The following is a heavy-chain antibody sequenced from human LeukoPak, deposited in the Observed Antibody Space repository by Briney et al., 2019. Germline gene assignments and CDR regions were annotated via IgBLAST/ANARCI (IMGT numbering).Heavy chain of an antibody. V-gene: IGHV1-69*13. J-gene: IGHJ4*02. CDR1: GYTFTSYA. CDR3: ARVPTSGSYLDEVDY. Sequence: ASVKVSCKASGYTFTSYAMNWVRQAPGQGLEWMGGIIPIFGTANYAQKFQGRVTITADESTSTAYMELSSLRSEDTAVYYCARVPTSGSYLDEVDYWGQGTLVTVSS. CDR2: IIPIFGTA. D-gene: IGHD1-26*01.